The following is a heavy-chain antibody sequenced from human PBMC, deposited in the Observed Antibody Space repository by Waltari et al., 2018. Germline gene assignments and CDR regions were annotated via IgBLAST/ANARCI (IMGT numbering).Heavy chain of an antibody. V-gene: IGHV3-7*01. D-gene: IGHD3-3*01. CDR3: ARDWSGSGRGINY. J-gene: IGHJ4*02. CDR1: GFTFSTYW. Sequence: VESGGGLVQPGGSLRLSCAASGFTFSTYWMSWVRQAPGKGLGGVDNIKDDGSEKYCVDSGKGRFTISRDNAQNSLSLQMSTLRAEDTGRYYCARDWSGSGRGINYWGQGTLVTVSS. CDR2: IKDDGSEK.